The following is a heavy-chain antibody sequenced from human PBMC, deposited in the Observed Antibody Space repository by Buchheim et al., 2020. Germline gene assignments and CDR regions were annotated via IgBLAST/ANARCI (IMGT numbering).Heavy chain of an antibody. CDR3: ARDSVPYDYYYGMDV. CDR2: IKQDGSET. CDR1: GFTFSSYW. D-gene: IGHD6-6*01. V-gene: IGHV3-7*01. J-gene: IGHJ6*02. Sequence: EVQLVESGGGLVQPGGSLRLSCAASGFTFSSYWMSWVRQAPGKGLEWVANIKQDGSETYYVDSVKGRFTISRDNAKNSLYLQMNSLRAEDTAVYYCARDSVPYDYYYGMDVWGQGTT.